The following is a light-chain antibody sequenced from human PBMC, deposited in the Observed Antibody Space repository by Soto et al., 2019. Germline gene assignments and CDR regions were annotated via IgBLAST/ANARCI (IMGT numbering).Light chain of an antibody. V-gene: IGKV1-5*03. Sequence: IHRTHVPSAKCGAVGDSLTITNRTSQTISSWLAWYQQKPGKAPKLLIYKASTLKSGVPSRFSGSGSGTDISLTISSLQPEDFAIYYCQQYNDYQYTFGQGTRLEIK. CDR1: QTISSW. CDR2: KAS. J-gene: IGKJ5*01. CDR3: QQYNDYQYT.